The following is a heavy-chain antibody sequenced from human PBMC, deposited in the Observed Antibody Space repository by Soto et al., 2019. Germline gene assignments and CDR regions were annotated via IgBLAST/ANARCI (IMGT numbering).Heavy chain of an antibody. J-gene: IGHJ4*02. CDR1: GFTFSTCA. CDR2: ISGSGDTT. V-gene: IGHV3-23*01. D-gene: IGHD2-15*01. CDR3: AKGHPGGSCYSGLDC. Sequence: GGSLRLSCAASGFTFSTCAMTWVRQAPGKGLEWVLCISGSGDTTYYADSVKGRFTISRDTSKNTVYLQMNSLRADDTAVYYCAKGHPGGSCYSGLDCWGQGTLVTVSS.